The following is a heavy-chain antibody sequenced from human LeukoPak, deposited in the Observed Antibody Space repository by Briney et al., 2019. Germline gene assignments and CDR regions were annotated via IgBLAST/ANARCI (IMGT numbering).Heavy chain of an antibody. V-gene: IGHV3-33*05. CDR1: GFSLSSYG. CDR3: ASGSLGHYYDSNGYEY. D-gene: IGHD3-22*01. Sequence: GRSLRLSCAASGFSLSSYGMNWVRQAPGKGLEWVGGIKFDGIQEFYADSVKGRFTVSKDTSKNTLHLQMDSLRAEDTAVYYCASGSLGHYYDSNGYEYWGQGTLVTVSS. J-gene: IGHJ4*02. CDR2: IKFDGIQE.